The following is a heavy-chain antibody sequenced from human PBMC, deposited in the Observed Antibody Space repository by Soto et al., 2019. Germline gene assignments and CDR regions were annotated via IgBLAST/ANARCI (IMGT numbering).Heavy chain of an antibody. Sequence: GGSLRLSCAASGVTFSSYSMNWVRQAPGKGLEWVSYISSSSSTIYYADSVKGRFTISRDNAKNSLYLQMNSLRAEDTAVYYCASSTGTPPSGPYYYYMDVWGKGTTVTVSS. CDR2: ISSSSSTI. J-gene: IGHJ6*03. V-gene: IGHV3-48*01. D-gene: IGHD1-1*01. CDR1: GVTFSSYS. CDR3: ASSTGTPPSGPYYYYMDV.